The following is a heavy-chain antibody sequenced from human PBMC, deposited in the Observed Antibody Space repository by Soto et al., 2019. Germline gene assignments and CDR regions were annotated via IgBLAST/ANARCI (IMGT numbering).Heavy chain of an antibody. CDR2: IDWDDDK. Sequence: SGPTLVNPTQTLTLTCTFSGFSLSSSGMCVSWIRQPPGKALAWLALIDWDDDKYYSTSLKTRLTISKDTSKTQVVLTMTNMDPVDTATYYCARMLIPYYYDSSGYYYAAFDIWGQGTLVTVSS. CDR3: ARMLIPYYYDSSGYYYAAFDI. CDR1: GFSLSSSGMC. J-gene: IGHJ3*02. D-gene: IGHD3-22*01. V-gene: IGHV2-70*01.